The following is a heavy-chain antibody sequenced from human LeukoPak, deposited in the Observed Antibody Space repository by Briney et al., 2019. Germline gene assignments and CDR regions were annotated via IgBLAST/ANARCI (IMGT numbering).Heavy chain of an antibody. D-gene: IGHD1-26*01. CDR1: GFSLSNSW. J-gene: IGHJ4*02. CDR2: INPDGTIT. V-gene: IGHV3-74*01. CDR3: VRALVGSTDC. Sequence: GGSLRLSCVASGFSLSNSWMHWVRQAPGKGLVWVSRINPDGTITNYADSVKGRFTISRDNAKSTLYLQMNSLRAEDTAVYYCVRALVGSTDCWGQGTLVTVSS.